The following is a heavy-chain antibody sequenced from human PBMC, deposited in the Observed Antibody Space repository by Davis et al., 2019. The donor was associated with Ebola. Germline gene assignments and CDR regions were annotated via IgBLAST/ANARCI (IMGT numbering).Heavy chain of an antibody. CDR1: GYTFTSYD. CDR3: ARVAKQWLQNWFDP. V-gene: IGHV1-8*01. J-gene: IGHJ5*02. Sequence: ASVKVSCKASGYTFTSYDINWVRQATGQGLEWMGWMNPNSGNTGYAQKFQGRVTMTRNTSISTAYMELSSLRSDDTAVYYCARVAKQWLQNWFDPWGQGTLVTVSS. CDR2: MNPNSGNT. D-gene: IGHD3-22*01.